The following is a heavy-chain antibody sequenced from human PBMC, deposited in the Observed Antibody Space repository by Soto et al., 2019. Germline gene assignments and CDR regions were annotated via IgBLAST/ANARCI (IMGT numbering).Heavy chain of an antibody. J-gene: IGHJ4*02. V-gene: IGHV3-11*01. CDR1: GFIFSDYY. Sequence: QVQLVESGGGLVKPGGSLRLSCAASGFIFSDYYMSWIRQAPGKGLEWVSSISGSAGTMYYADSVKGRFTISRDNAKNSLSLQMNSLRAEDTAVYSCGRSRDRFDYDILTGYAVGYWGQGTLVTVSS. CDR2: ISGSAGTM. D-gene: IGHD3-9*01. CDR3: GRSRDRFDYDILTGYAVGY.